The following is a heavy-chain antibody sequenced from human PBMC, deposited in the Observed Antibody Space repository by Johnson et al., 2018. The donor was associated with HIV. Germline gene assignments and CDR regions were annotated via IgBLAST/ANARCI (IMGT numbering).Heavy chain of an antibody. J-gene: IGHJ3*02. CDR3: ARGLIDYGDSQAFDI. CDR1: GFTFDDHA. CDR2: ISWDGGST. Sequence: VQLVESGGVVVQPGGSLTLSCAASGFTFDDHAMHWVRQAPGKGLEWVSLISWDGGSTYYGDSVKGRFTISRDNSKNTLYLQMNSLRAEDTAVYYCARGLIDYGDSQAFDIWGQGTMVTVSS. V-gene: IGHV3-43D*03. D-gene: IGHD4-17*01.